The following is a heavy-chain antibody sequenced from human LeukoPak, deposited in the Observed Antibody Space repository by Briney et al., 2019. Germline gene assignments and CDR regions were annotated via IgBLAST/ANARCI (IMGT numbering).Heavy chain of an antibody. D-gene: IGHD5-18*01. V-gene: IGHV3-23*01. Sequence: GGSLRLSCAASGFTFSSYAVSWVRQAPGKGLEWVSAISGSGGSTYYADSVKGRFTISRDNSKNTLYLQMNSLRAEDTAVYYCAKVNTAIFWYFDLWGRGTLVTVSS. CDR1: GFTFSSYA. J-gene: IGHJ2*01. CDR3: AKVNTAIFWYFDL. CDR2: ISGSGGST.